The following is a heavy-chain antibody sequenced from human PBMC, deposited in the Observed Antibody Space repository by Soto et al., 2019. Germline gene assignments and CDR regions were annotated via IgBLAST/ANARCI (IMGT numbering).Heavy chain of an antibody. CDR3: ARERVLRSGWFDP. J-gene: IGHJ5*02. Sequence: QVQLRESGPGLVKPSQALSLVCSVSGDSITSGGYYWTWLRQRPGKGLEWIGYIYFTGSAYYNPSLKSRMTMSVDTSKNQFSLMLSSVTAADTAFYYCARERVLRSGWFDPWGQGTLVSVSS. V-gene: IGHV4-31*03. D-gene: IGHD1-26*01. CDR2: IYFTGSA. CDR1: GDSITSGGYY.